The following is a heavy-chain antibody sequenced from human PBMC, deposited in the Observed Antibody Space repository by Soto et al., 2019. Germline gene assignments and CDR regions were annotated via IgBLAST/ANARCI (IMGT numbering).Heavy chain of an antibody. D-gene: IGHD3-22*01. J-gene: IGHJ5*02. Sequence: TGGALRLSCAASGFTFSKAWVSWGRQAPGEGLEWVGRIKSKTDGGTTDCAAPVKGRFTISRDESKNTLYLQMNSLKTEDTAVEYCTTDTYYDSSGYYAWGRGTLVTVSS. CDR1: GFTFSKAW. CDR3: TTDTYYDSSGYYA. V-gene: IGHV3-15*01. CDR2: IKSKTDGGTT.